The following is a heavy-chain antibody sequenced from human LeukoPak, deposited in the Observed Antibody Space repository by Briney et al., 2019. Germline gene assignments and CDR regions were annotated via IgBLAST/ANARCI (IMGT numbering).Heavy chain of an antibody. CDR3: ARAGGYYDSGWFDP. V-gene: IGHV4-34*01. J-gene: IGHJ5*02. CDR2: INHSGST. CDR1: GGSFSGYY. Sequence: SETLSLTCAVYGGSFSGYYWSWIRQPPGKGLEWIGEINHSGSTNYNPSLKGRVTISVDTSKNQFSLKLSSVTAADTAVYYCARAGGYYDSGWFDPWGQGTLVTVSS. D-gene: IGHD3-22*01.